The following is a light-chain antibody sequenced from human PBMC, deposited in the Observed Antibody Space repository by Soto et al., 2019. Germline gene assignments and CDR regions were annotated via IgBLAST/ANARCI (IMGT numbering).Light chain of an antibody. CDR3: QQYDDFPLT. J-gene: IGKJ4*01. Sequence: DIQMTQSPSSLSASVGDRVTITCQARQDITNSLNWYHQKPGKAPNLLIYDASNLGTGVPSRFSGSGSGTYFTFTITSLQPGDIGTYYCQQYDDFPLTFGGGTKVEVK. CDR2: DAS. CDR1: QDITNS. V-gene: IGKV1-33*01.